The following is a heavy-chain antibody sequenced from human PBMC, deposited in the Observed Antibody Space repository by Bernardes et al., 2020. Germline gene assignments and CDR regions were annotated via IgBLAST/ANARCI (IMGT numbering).Heavy chain of an antibody. CDR3: AKDRYGAAAGRVDY. Sequence: GGSLRLSCAASGFTFRDYAMSWVRQAPGKGLEWVLGISGSGGITYDADSVKGLFSISRDNSKNTLYLQMNSLRAEDTSVYYCAKDRYGAAAGRVDYWGQGTLVTVSS. CDR1: GFTFRDYA. CDR2: ISGSGGIT. V-gene: IGHV3-23*01. D-gene: IGHD6-13*01. J-gene: IGHJ4*02.